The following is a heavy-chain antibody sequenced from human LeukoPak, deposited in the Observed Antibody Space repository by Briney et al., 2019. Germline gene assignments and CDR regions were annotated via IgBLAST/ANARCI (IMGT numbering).Heavy chain of an antibody. J-gene: IGHJ4*02. D-gene: IGHD6-13*01. CDR3: AREGSSWYVGSDY. CDR2: INHSGST. CDR1: GGSFSGYY. V-gene: IGHV4-34*01. Sequence: SETLSLTCAVYGGSFSGYYWSWIRQPPGKGLEWIGEINHSGSTNYNPSLKSRVTISVDTSKNQFSLKLGSVTAADTAVYYCAREGSSWYVGSDYWGQGTLVTVSS.